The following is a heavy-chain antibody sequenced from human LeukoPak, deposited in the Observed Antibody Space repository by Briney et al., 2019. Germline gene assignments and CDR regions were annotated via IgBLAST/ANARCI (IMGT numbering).Heavy chain of an antibody. V-gene: IGHV4-61*02. CDR1: GGSISSGSYY. D-gene: IGHD3-22*01. Sequence: SQTLSLTCTVSGGSISSGSYYWSWIRQPAGKGLVWIGRIYTSGSTNYNPSLKSRVTISVDTSKNQFSLKLSSVTAADTAVYYCAREDSSGYYYGRLDYWGQGTLVTVSS. J-gene: IGHJ4*02. CDR2: IYTSGST. CDR3: AREDSSGYYYGRLDY.